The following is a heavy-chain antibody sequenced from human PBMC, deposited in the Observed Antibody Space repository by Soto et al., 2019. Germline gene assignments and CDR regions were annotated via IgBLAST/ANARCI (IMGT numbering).Heavy chain of an antibody. CDR3: ATNPPWSAWTEDY. J-gene: IGHJ4*02. D-gene: IGHD3-3*01. V-gene: IGHV5-51*01. CDR1: GYSFTSYW. Sequence: PGESLKISCKGSGYSFTSYWIGWVRQMPGKGLEWMGIIYPGDSDTRYSPSFQGQVTISADKSISTAYLQWSSLKASDTAMYYCATNPPWSAWTEDYWGQGTLVTVSS. CDR2: IYPGDSDT.